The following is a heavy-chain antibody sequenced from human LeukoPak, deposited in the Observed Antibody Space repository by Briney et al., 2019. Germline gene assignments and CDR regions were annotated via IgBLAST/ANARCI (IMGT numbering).Heavy chain of an antibody. J-gene: IGHJ4*02. CDR2: ISAYNGNT. CDR3: AKSLAGAHKVGATPFDY. V-gene: IGHV1-18*01. Sequence: ASVKVSCKPSGYIFTSYGINWVRQAPGQGLEWMGWISAYNGNTNYAQKLQGRVTMTTETSTSTAYMELRSLRSDDTAVYYCAKSLAGAHKVGATPFDYWGQGTLVTVSS. CDR1: GYIFTSYG. D-gene: IGHD1-26*01.